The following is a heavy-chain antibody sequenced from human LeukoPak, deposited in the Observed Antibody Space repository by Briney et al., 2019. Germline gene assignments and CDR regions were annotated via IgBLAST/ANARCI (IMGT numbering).Heavy chain of an antibody. CDR2: MNPNSGNT. V-gene: IGHV1-8*01. D-gene: IGHD3-3*01. Sequence: ASVKVSCKASGYTFTSYDINWVRQATGQGLEWMGWMNPNSGNTGYAQKFQGRVTMTRNTSISTAYMELSSLRSEDTAVYYCARVLRRGPVDYDFWSGYSEYGMDVWGQGTTVTVSS. J-gene: IGHJ6*02. CDR1: GYTFTSYD. CDR3: ARVLRRGPVDYDFWSGYSEYGMDV.